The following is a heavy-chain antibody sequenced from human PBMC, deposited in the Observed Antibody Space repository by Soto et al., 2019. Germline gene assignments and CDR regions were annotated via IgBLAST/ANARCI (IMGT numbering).Heavy chain of an antibody. CDR3: ATDRKRHYDFWSGYFYYFDY. J-gene: IGHJ4*02. V-gene: IGHV1-24*01. CDR2: FEPEDGET. Sequence: QVQLVQSGAEVKKPGASVKVSCKVSGYTLTELSMHWVRQAPGKGLEWMGGFEPEDGETIYAQKFQGRVTMTEDTSTDTAYIELSSLRSEDTAVYYCATDRKRHYDFWSGYFYYFDYWGQGTLVTGSS. CDR1: GYTLTELS. D-gene: IGHD3-3*01.